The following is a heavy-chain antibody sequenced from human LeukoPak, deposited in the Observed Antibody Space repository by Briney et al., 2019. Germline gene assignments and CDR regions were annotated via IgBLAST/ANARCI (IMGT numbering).Heavy chain of an antibody. CDR1: GFTFSSYA. V-gene: IGHV3-23*01. D-gene: IGHD1-26*01. Sequence: GGSLRLSCAASGFTFSSYAMHWVRQAPGKGLEWVSAISGSGGSTYYADSVKGRFTISRDNSKNTLYLQMNSLRAEDTAVYYCAKGDDGIVGATIIWGQGTLVTVSS. CDR2: ISGSGGST. CDR3: AKGDDGIVGATII. J-gene: IGHJ4*02.